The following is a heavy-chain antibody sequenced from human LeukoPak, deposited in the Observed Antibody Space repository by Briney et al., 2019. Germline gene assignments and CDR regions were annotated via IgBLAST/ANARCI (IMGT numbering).Heavy chain of an antibody. Sequence: SETLSLTCTVSGYSISSGYYWGWIRQPPGKGLEWIGSIYHSGSTYYNPSLKSRVTISVDTSKNQFSLKLSSVTAADTAVYYCAREGVAATGLDYWGQGTLVTVSS. V-gene: IGHV4-38-2*02. CDR2: IYHSGST. J-gene: IGHJ4*02. D-gene: IGHD6-13*01. CDR3: AREGVAATGLDY. CDR1: GYSISSGYY.